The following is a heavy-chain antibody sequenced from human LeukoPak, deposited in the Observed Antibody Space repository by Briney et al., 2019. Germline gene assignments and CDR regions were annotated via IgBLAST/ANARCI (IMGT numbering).Heavy chain of an antibody. J-gene: IGHJ4*02. D-gene: IGHD3-10*01. V-gene: IGHV3-53*01. CDR1: GFAVSSNY. CDR3: ARDFSGVDYFDY. Sequence: GGSLRLSCAVSGFAVSSNYMTWVRQAPGKGLEWVSVIYSGGSTYYADSVKGRFTITRDNSENTVYLQMSSLRAEDTAVYYCARDFSGVDYFDYWGQGTLVTVSS. CDR2: IYSGGST.